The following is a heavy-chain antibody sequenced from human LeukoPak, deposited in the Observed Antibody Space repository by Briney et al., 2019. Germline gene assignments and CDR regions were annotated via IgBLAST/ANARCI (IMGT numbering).Heavy chain of an antibody. Sequence: GGSLRLSCAASGFTFSYHWMTWVGQAPGKGLEGVANIKNDGAVKNYVDSVKGRFTISRDNAKNSLYLQMNSLRAEDTAVYYCAKDSYSQGDFWGQGVLVTVSS. V-gene: IGHV3-7*01. J-gene: IGHJ4*02. CDR2: IKNDGAVK. CDR3: AKDSYSQGDF. D-gene: IGHD5-12*01. CDR1: GFTFSYHW.